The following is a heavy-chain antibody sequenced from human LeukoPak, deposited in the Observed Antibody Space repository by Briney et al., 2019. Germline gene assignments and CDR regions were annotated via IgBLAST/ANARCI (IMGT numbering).Heavy chain of an antibody. D-gene: IGHD6-13*01. Sequence: SGGSLRLSCAASGFTFSSYGMHWVRQAPGKGLEWVAVIWYDGSNKYYADSVKGRFTISRDNSKNTLYLQMNSLRAEDTAVYYCAKGQQQPGPFDYWGQGTLVTVSS. V-gene: IGHV3-33*06. CDR1: GFTFSSYG. CDR3: AKGQQQPGPFDY. CDR2: IWYDGSNK. J-gene: IGHJ4*02.